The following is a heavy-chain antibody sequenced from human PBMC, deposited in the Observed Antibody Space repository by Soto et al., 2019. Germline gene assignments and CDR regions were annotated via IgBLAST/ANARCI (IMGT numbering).Heavy chain of an antibody. V-gene: IGHV4-31*03. Sequence: QVQLQESGPGLVKPSQTLSLTCTVSGGSISSGGYYWSWIRQHPGKGLEWIGYIYYSGSTYYNPSRKRRFTISVDTSKNQSSLKLSSVTAADTAVYYCARVIGAVTNPLYYYYGMDVWGQGTTVTVSS. CDR2: IYYSGST. D-gene: IGHD4-17*01. J-gene: IGHJ6*02. CDR1: GGSISSGGYY. CDR3: ARVIGAVTNPLYYYYGMDV.